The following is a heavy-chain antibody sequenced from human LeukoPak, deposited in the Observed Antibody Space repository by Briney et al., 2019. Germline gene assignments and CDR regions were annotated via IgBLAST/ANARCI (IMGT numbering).Heavy chain of an antibody. CDR3: ARSPTGSGWYYFDY. V-gene: IGHV3-48*03. CDR1: GFTFSSYE. D-gene: IGHD6-19*01. CDR2: ISGSGSTI. J-gene: IGHJ4*02. Sequence: GGSLRLSCAASGFTFSSYEMNWVRQAPGKGLEWVSYISGSGSTIYYADSVKGRFTISRDNAKNSLYLQMNSLRAEDTTVYYCARSPTGSGWYYFDYWGQGTLVTVSS.